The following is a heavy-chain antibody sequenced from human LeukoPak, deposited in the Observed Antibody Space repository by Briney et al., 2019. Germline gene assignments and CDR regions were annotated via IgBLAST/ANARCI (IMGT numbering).Heavy chain of an antibody. D-gene: IGHD5-18*01. Sequence: AGGSLRLSCAASEFTFSSYAMHWVRQAPGKGLEWVAIISFDGSNKYYADSVKGRFTVSRDNSKNTLFLQMNSLRAEDTAVYYCARAHNYGYGLDYWGQGTLVTVSS. V-gene: IGHV3-30*04. CDR3: ARAHNYGYGLDY. CDR1: EFTFSSYA. J-gene: IGHJ4*02. CDR2: ISFDGSNK.